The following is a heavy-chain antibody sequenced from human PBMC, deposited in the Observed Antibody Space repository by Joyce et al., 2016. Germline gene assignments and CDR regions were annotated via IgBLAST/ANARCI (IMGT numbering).Heavy chain of an antibody. CDR3: ARGEVVVTAIRFGP. Sequence: QAQLQESGPGLVKPSETLSLTCTFSGGSIRSGGYYWAWIRQYPGKGLEWLGSIYYSGSTHYNPSLNSRLTMTVEMSNNQFFLRLTSVTAADTAIYYCARGEVVVTAIRFGPWGQGTLVTVSS. J-gene: IGHJ5*01. D-gene: IGHD2-21*02. CDR1: GGSIRSGGYY. CDR2: IYYSGST. V-gene: IGHV4-31*03.